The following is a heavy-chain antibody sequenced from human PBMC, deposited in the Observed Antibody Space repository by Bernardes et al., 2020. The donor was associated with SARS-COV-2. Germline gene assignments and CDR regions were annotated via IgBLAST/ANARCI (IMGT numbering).Heavy chain of an antibody. CDR3: AKVPGIAVWGHFFDY. Sequence: GSLRLSCAASGFTFSSYAMNWVRQAPGKGLEWVSAISGSGGTTYYADSVKGRFTISRDNSKNTVYLQMDSLRVEDTAVYYCAKVPGIAVWGHFFDYWGQGALVTVSS. CDR1: GFTFSSYA. D-gene: IGHD6-19*01. CDR2: ISGSGGTT. J-gene: IGHJ4*02. V-gene: IGHV3-23*01.